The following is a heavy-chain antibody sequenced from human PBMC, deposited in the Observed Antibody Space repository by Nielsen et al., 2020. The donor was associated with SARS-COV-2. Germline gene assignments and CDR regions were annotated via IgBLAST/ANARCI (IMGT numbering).Heavy chain of an antibody. CDR2: IYYSGST. J-gene: IGHJ4*02. CDR3: ASRYSSGRGSGDY. Sequence: SETLSLTCTVSGGSISSSSYYWGWIRQPPGKGLEWIGSIYYSGSTYYNPSLKSRVTISIDTSKNQFSLKLSSVTAADTAVYYCASRYSSGRGSGDYWGQGTLVTVSS. CDR1: GGSISSSSYY. D-gene: IGHD6-19*01. V-gene: IGHV4-39*01.